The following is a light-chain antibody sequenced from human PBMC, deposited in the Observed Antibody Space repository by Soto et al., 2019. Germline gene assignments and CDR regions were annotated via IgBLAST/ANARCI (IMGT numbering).Light chain of an antibody. CDR3: SSLTTSSNYV. V-gene: IGLV2-18*02. J-gene: IGLJ1*01. Sequence: QSALAQPPSVSGSPGQSVTISCTGTSSDVGYYNRVSWYQQPPGTAPKLMIYEVTNRPSGVPDRFSASKSGNTASLTISGLQAEDEADYYCSSLTTSSNYVFGTGTKVTVL. CDR2: EVT. CDR1: SSDVGYYNR.